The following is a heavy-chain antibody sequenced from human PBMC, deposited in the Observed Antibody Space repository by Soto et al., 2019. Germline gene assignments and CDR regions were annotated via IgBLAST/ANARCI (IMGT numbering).Heavy chain of an antibody. CDR2: ISGSASHT. Sequence: EVQLLESGGGLVQPGGSLRLSCAASGFTFSSFAMSWVRQAPGKGLEWVSAISGSASHTYYADSVKGRLTISRDDSKNTLYLQMNSLRAEDTAVYYCAKATYSSGWRYYFDYWGHGTLVTVSS. V-gene: IGHV3-23*01. D-gene: IGHD6-19*01. J-gene: IGHJ4*01. CDR1: GFTFSSFA. CDR3: AKATYSSGWRYYFDY.